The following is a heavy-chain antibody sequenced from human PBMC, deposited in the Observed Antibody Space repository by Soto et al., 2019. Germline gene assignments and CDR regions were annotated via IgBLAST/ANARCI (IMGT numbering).Heavy chain of an antibody. CDR2: ISGSGAYT. D-gene: IGHD2-15*01. Sequence: PGGSLRLSCAASGFTFSSYAMSWVRQAPGKGLEWVSAISGSGAYTYYADSVKGRFTISRDNSKNTLYLQMNSLRAEDTAVYYCAKDVVVVVAATRFDYWGQGALVTVSS. CDR1: GFTFSSYA. V-gene: IGHV3-23*01. J-gene: IGHJ4*02. CDR3: AKDVVVVVAATRFDY.